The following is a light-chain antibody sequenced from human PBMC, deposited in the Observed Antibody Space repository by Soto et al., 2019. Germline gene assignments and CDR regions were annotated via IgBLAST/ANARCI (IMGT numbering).Light chain of an antibody. J-gene: IGKJ1*01. V-gene: IGKV1-5*03. CDR1: QTISSW. CDR3: QQYNSHSEA. Sequence: DIQMTQSPSTLSGSVGDRVTITCRASQTISSWLAWYQQKPGKAPKLLIYKASTLKSGVPSRFSGSGSGTDFLRTISSLPPDDFAPYDSQQYNSHSEAFGQGTKVDLK. CDR2: KAS.